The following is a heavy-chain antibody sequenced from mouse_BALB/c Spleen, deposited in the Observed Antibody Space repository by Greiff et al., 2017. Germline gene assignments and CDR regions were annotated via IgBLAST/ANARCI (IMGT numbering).Heavy chain of an antibody. J-gene: IGHJ1*01. V-gene: IGHV1-12*01. Sequence: LQQSGAELVKPGASVKMSCKASGYTFTSYNMHWVKQTPGQGLEWIGAIYPGNGDTSYNQKFKGKATLTADKSSSTAYMQLSSLTSEDSAVYYCARVTTVHFDYWGAGTTVTVSS. D-gene: IGHD1-1*01. CDR1: GYTFTSYN. CDR3: ARVTTVHFDY. CDR2: IYPGNGDT.